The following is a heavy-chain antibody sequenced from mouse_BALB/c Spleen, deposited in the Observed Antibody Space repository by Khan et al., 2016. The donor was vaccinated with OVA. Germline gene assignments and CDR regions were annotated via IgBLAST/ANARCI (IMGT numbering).Heavy chain of an antibody. V-gene: IGHV1-20*02. D-gene: IGHD1-1*01. Sequence: VQLKQSGPELVKPGASVKISCKASGYSFTGYFMNWVMQSHGKSLEWIGRINPHIGETFYNQKFKDKATLTVDESSRTAHMELRSLASEDSAVYYCARSYRSDFDYWGQGTTLTGSA. CDR2: INPHIGET. CDR1: GYSFTGYF. CDR3: ARSYRSDFDY. J-gene: IGHJ2*01.